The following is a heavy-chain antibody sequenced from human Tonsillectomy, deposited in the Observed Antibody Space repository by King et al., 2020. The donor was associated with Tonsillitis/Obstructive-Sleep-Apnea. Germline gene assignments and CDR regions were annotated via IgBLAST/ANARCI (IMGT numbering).Heavy chain of an antibody. CDR3: ASIVVVPAATDSILSAFDI. J-gene: IGHJ3*02. CDR1: GFTFSSYG. CDR2: ISYDGSNK. Sequence: VQLVESGGGVVQPGRSLRLSCAASGFTFSSYGMHWVRQAPGKGLEWVAVISYDGSNKYYADSVKGRFTISRDNSKNTLYLQMNSLRAEDTAVYYCASIVVVPAATDSILSAFDIWGQGTMVTVSS. V-gene: IGHV3-30*03. D-gene: IGHD2-2*01.